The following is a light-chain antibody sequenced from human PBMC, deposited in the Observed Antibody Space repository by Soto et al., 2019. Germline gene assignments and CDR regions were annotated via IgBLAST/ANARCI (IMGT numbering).Light chain of an antibody. CDR1: SSDVGGYNY. J-gene: IGLJ1*01. Sequence: QSVLTQPASVSGSPGQSITISCTGTSSDVGGYNYVSGYQQHPGKAPKLMIYEVSNRPSGVSNRFSGSKSGNTASLTISGLQAEHEADYYCSSYTSSSTVFGTGTKLTVL. V-gene: IGLV2-14*01. CDR2: EVS. CDR3: SSYTSSSTV.